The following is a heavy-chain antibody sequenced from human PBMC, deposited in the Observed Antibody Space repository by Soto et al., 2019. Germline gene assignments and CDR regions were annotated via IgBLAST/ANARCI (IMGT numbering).Heavy chain of an antibody. CDR1: GFTFDTYW. CDR3: ARALRSQRTAPYYYYGMDV. D-gene: IGHD1-1*01. CDR2: IKQDGSEK. V-gene: IGHV3-7*03. Sequence: GGSLRLSCAASGFTFDTYWMSWVRQAPGKGLEWVANIKQDGSEKYYVDSVKGRFTISRDNAKNSLYLQMNSLRAEDTAVYYCARALRSQRTAPYYYYGMDVWGQGTTVTVSS. J-gene: IGHJ6*02.